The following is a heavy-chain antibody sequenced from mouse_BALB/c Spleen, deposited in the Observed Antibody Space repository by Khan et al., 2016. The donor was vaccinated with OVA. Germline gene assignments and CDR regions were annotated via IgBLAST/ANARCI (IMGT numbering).Heavy chain of an antibody. Sequence: VQLKQSGAELGRPGSSVKLSCKTSGNIFTSYGIKWVKQRPGQGLEWIGYIYPGNGYTEYSEKFQGKATLTSDISSNTAHMQLRSLTSEDSAIYFCTTAYYRYYFDYWGQGTTLTVSS. D-gene: IGHD2-14*01. CDR3: TTAYYRYYFDY. CDR1: GNIFTSYG. CDR2: IYPGNGYT. V-gene: IGHV1S134*01. J-gene: IGHJ2*01.